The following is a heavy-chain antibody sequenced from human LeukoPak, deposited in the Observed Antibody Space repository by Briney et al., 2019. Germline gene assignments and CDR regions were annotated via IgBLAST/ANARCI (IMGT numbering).Heavy chain of an antibody. CDR2: INHSGST. CDR1: GGSFSGYY. V-gene: IGHV4-34*01. J-gene: IGHJ4*02. D-gene: IGHD2-21*02. CDR3: RIVVVTAGLFDY. Sequence: SETLSLTCAVYGGSFSGYYWSWIRQPPGKGLEWIGEINHSGSTNYNPSLKSRVTISVDTSKNQFSLKLSSVTAADTAVYHCRIVVVTAGLFDYWGQGTLVTVSS.